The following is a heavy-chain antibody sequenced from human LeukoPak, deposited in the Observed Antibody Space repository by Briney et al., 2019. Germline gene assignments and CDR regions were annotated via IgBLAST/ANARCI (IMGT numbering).Heavy chain of an antibody. J-gene: IGHJ4*02. V-gene: IGHV3-23*01. D-gene: IGHD2-21*01. Sequence: GGSLRLSCAASGFSLSRYAMSWVRQAPGKGLEWVSAISSTDAGTYHADSVRGRFTISRDSSKNTLYLQMNSLRAEDAAVYYCAKAPVTSCRGAYCYPFDYWGQGTLVTVSS. CDR1: GFSLSRYA. CDR3: AKAPVTSCRGAYCYPFDY. CDR2: ISSTDAGT.